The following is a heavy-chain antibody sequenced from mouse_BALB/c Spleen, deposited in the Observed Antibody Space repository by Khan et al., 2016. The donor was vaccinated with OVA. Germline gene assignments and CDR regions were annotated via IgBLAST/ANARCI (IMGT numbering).Heavy chain of an antibody. D-gene: IGHD1-1*01. Sequence: QVQLKESGAELMKPGASVKISCKASGYTFSSYWIEWVKQRPGHGLEWIGEILPGSNITNYNERFKDKATFTADTSSNTAYMQLSSLTSEDSVIYYCARGNYYGSTSWFGYWGQGTLVTVSA. J-gene: IGHJ3*01. CDR2: ILPGSNIT. CDR1: GYTFSSYW. V-gene: IGHV1-9*01. CDR3: ARGNYYGSTSWFGY.